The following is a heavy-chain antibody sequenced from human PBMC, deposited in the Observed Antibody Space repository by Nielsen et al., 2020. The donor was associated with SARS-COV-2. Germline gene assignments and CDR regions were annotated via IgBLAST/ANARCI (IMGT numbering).Heavy chain of an antibody. CDR3: ARGKKSLSGAFLTFYYYYYMDV. D-gene: IGHD3-3*01. Sequence: PGKGLEWIGEITHTGDASYNPSLKGRVTMSVDTSKSQFSLKLSSVTAADTAIYSCARGKKSLSGAFLTFYYYYYMDVWGKGTAVTVSS. CDR2: ITHTGDA. J-gene: IGHJ6*03. V-gene: IGHV4-34*01.